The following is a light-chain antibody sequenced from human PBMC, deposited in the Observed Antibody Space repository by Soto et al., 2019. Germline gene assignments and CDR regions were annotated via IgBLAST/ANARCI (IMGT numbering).Light chain of an antibody. CDR1: SSNIGNNV. CDR2: YDD. J-gene: IGLJ3*02. V-gene: IGLV1-36*01. Sequence: QSVLTQPPSVSEAPRQRVTISCSGSSSNIGNNVVNWYQQLPGKAPKLLVYYDDLLPSGVSDRFSGSKSGTSASLAISGLQSEDEADYYCSTWDDSLNAWVFGGGTQLTVL. CDR3: STWDDSLNAWV.